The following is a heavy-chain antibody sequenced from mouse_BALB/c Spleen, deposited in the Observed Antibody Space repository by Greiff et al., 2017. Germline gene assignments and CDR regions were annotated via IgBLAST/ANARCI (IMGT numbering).Heavy chain of an antibody. CDR1: GFSLTSYD. CDR2: IWTGGGT. Sequence: QVQLQQSGPGLVAPSQSLSITCTVSGFSLTSYDISWIRQPPGKGLEWLGVIWTGGGTNYNSAFMSRLSISKDNSKSQVFLKMNSLQTDDTAIYYCVRDAYGSGMDYWGQGTTLTVSS. D-gene: IGHD1-1*01. V-gene: IGHV2-9-2*01. J-gene: IGHJ2*01. CDR3: VRDAYGSGMDY.